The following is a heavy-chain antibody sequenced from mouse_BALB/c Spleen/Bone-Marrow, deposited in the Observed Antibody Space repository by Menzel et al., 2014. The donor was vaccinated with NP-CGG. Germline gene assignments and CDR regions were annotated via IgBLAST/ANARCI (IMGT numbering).Heavy chain of an antibody. CDR2: IDPANGAT. V-gene: IGHV14-3*02. CDR3: ARNSNYGAWFAY. D-gene: IGHD2-5*01. J-gene: IGHJ3*01. Sequence: EVKLMESGAELVKPGASVKLSCTASGFNIKDTYMHWVKQRPEQGLEWIGRIDPANGATKYDPKFQGKATITADTSSNTAYLQLSSVTSEVTALYYGARNSNYGAWFAYWGQGTLVTGSA. CDR1: GFNIKDTY.